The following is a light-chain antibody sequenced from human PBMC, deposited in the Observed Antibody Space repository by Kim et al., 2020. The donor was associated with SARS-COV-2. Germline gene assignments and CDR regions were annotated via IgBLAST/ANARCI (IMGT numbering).Light chain of an antibody. J-gene: IGKJ4*01. CDR2: DAS. V-gene: IGKV3-11*01. CDR1: QSINNF. CDR3: QQRSHWFT. Sequence: SLFPGERATRSCRASQSINNFLAWYQQRPGQAPRLLIYDASKRATGIPPRFSGSGSGTDFTLTISSLQPEDFAVYYCQQRSHWFTFGGGTKVDIK.